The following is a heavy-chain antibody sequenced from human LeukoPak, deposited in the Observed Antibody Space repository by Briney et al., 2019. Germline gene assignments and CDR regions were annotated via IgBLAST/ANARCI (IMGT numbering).Heavy chain of an antibody. V-gene: IGHV3-64*01. CDR1: GFIFSSYA. J-gene: IGHJ4*02. CDR2: ISSNGGST. Sequence: PGGSLRLSCAASGFIFSSYAMHWVRQAPGKGLEYVSAISSNGGSTYYANSVKGRFTISRDNSKNTLYLQMGSLRAEDMAVYYCARAPSSDAIDYWGQGTLVTVSS. D-gene: IGHD2-8*01. CDR3: ARAPSSDAIDY.